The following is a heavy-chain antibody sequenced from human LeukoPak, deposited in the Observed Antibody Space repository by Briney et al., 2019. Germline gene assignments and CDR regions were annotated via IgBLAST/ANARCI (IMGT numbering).Heavy chain of an antibody. CDR2: IYYSGST. J-gene: IGHJ4*02. V-gene: IGHV4-31*03. D-gene: IGHD1-7*01. CDR3: ARGTGTARDFDY. Sequence: SQTLSLTCTVSGSSISSGGYYWSWIRQHPGKGLEWIEYIYYSGSTYYNPSLKSRVTISVDTSKNQFSLKLSSVTAADTAVYYCARGTGTARDFDYWGQGTLVTVSS. CDR1: GSSISSGGYY.